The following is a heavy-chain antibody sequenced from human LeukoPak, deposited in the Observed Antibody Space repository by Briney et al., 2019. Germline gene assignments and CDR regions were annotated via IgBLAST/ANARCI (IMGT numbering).Heavy chain of an antibody. Sequence: GGSLRLSCAASGFTFSSYWMHWVRQAPGKGLVWVSRINSDGSSTTYADSVKGRFTISRDDAKNTLYLHMNGLRADDTAVYYCVYGGNSTCFDIWGQGTMVTVSS. CDR3: VYGGNSTCFDI. V-gene: IGHV3-74*01. CDR2: INSDGSST. D-gene: IGHD4-23*01. CDR1: GFTFSSYW. J-gene: IGHJ3*02.